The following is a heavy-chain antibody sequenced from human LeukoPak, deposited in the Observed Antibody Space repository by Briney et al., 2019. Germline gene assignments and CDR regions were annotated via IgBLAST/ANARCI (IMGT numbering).Heavy chain of an antibody. CDR2: IRSKAYGGTT. J-gene: IGHJ4*02. V-gene: IGHV3-49*03. CDR1: GFTFGDYA. CDR3: TRVKGPHCSGGSCGPTNFDY. Sequence: GGSLRLSCTASGFTFGDYAMSWFRQAPGKGLEWVGFIRSKAYGGTTEYAASVKGRFTISRDDSKSIAYLQMNSLKTEDTAVYYCTRVKGPHCSGGSCGPTNFDYWGQGTLVTVSS. D-gene: IGHD2-15*01.